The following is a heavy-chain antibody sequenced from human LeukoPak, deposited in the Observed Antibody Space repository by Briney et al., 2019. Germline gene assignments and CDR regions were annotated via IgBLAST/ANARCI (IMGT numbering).Heavy chain of an antibody. CDR1: GGSISSGGYY. CDR2: IYYSGST. CDR3: ARDQSTSRYASDI. Sequence: SETLSLTCTVSGGSISSGGYYWSWIRQHPGTGLEWIGYIYYSGSTYYNPSLKSRVTISVDTSKNQFSLKLSSVTAADTAVYYCARDQSTSRYASDIWGQGTMVTVSS. D-gene: IGHD2-2*01. J-gene: IGHJ3*02. V-gene: IGHV4-31*03.